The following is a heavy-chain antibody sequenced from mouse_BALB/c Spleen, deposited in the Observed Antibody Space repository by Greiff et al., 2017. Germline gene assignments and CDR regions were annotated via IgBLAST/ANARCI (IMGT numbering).Heavy chain of an antibody. CDR1: GYTFSSYW. CDR3: AREGTYYRYDGFAY. Sequence: VQLQQSGAELMKPGASVKISCKATGYTFSSYWIEWVKQRPGHGLEWIGEILPGSGSTNYNEKFKGKATFTADTSSNTAYMQLSSLTSEDSAVYYCAREGTYYRYDGFAYWGQGTLVTVSA. V-gene: IGHV1-9*01. D-gene: IGHD2-14*01. J-gene: IGHJ3*01. CDR2: ILPGSGST.